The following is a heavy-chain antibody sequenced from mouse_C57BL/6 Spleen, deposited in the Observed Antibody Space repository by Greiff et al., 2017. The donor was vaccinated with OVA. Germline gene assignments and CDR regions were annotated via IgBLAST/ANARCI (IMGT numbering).Heavy chain of an antibody. V-gene: IGHV1-18*01. Sequence: VQLQQSGPELVKPGASVKIPCKASGYTFTDYNMDWVKQSHGKSLEWIGDINPNNGGTIYNQKFKGKATLTVDKSSSTAYMELRSLTSEDTAVYYCARLGIDYYGSSFDYWGQGTTLTVSS. D-gene: IGHD1-1*01. CDR2: INPNNGGT. CDR3: ARLGIDYYGSSFDY. CDR1: GYTFTDYN. J-gene: IGHJ2*01.